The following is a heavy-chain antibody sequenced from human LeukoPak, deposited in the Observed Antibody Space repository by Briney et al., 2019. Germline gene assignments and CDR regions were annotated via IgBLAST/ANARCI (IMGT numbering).Heavy chain of an antibody. CDR1: GGSFSGYY. CDR3: ARGSPGYGMDV. V-gene: IGHV4-34*01. J-gene: IGHJ6*04. CDR2: INHSGST. Sequence: SETLSLTCAVYGGSFSGYYWSWIRQPPGKGLEWIGEINHSGSTNYNPSLKSRVTISVDASKNQFSLKLSSVTAADTAVYYCARGSPGYGMDVWGKGTTVTVSS.